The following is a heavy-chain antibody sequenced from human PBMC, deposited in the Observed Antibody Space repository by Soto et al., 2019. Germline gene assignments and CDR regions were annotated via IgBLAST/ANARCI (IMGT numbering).Heavy chain of an antibody. J-gene: IGHJ6*01. CDR1: GGTFNNYA. CDR2: IVPIFGTA. V-gene: IGHV1-69*12. CDR3: AREEMATFGMDV. Sequence: QVQMVQSGAEVKKPGSSVNVSCKASGGTFNNYAISWVRQAPGRGLEWMGGIVPIFGTASDAQKFQGRVTIPEDESTSTAYMDLSSLRSEDTAVYFCAREEMATFGMDVWGQGSTVTASS.